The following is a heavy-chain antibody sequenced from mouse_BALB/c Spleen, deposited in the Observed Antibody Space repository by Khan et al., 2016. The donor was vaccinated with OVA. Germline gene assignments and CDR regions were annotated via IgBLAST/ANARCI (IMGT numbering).Heavy chain of an antibody. CDR1: GYTFTDYG. D-gene: IGHD1-1*01. V-gene: IGHV9-3*02. CDR2: INPNTGEP. CDR3: ARDDYYGSAYGNLDHYALDY. Sequence: QIQLVQSGPELKKPGETVKISCKASGYTFTDYGMNWVKQAPGKGLKWMGWINPNTGEPTYAEEFKGRFAFSLETSARTAYLQINNLNNEDTATYYCARDDYYGSAYGNLDHYALDYWGQGTSVTVSS. J-gene: IGHJ4*01.